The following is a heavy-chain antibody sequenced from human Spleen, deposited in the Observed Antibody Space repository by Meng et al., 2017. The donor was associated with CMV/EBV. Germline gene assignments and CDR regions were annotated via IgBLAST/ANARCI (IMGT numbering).Heavy chain of an antibody. CDR2: ISTNSGDT. J-gene: IGHJ4*02. CDR1: GYMFSSYG. D-gene: IGHD6-25*01. V-gene: IGHV1-18*01. CDR3: ARVESSGSKGDY. Sequence: ASVKVSCKASGYMFSSYGISWVRQAPGQGLEWMGWISTNSGDTNYAQKLQGRVTMTTDTSTNTAYMELRSLRSDDTAVYYCARVESSGSKGDYWGQGTLVTVSS.